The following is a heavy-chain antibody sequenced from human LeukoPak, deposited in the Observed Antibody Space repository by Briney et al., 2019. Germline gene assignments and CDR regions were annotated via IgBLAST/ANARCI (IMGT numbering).Heavy chain of an antibody. D-gene: IGHD3-22*01. CDR1: GGSISSGGYY. J-gene: IGHJ3*02. CDR2: IYTSGNT. Sequence: SETLSLTCTVSGGSISSGGYYWSWIRQPAGKGLEWIGRIYTSGNTNYNPSLKSRVTVSVDTSKNQFSLKLSSVTAADTAVYYCARTEYYDSSAFDIWGQGTMVTVSS. V-gene: IGHV4-61*02. CDR3: ARTEYYDSSAFDI.